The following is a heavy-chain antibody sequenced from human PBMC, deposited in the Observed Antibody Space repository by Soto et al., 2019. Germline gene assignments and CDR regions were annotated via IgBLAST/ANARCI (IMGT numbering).Heavy chain of an antibody. Sequence: QVQLVQSGAEVKKPGSSVKVSCKASGGTFSSYAISWVRQAPGQGLEWMGGIIPIFGTANYAQKFQGRVTITAEDSTSTAYMELSSLRSEDTAVYYCARFGPDIVLVPAAHSYGRDVWGQGTTVTVAS. D-gene: IGHD2-2*01. V-gene: IGHV1-69*12. CDR2: IIPIFGTA. CDR3: ARFGPDIVLVPAAHSYGRDV. J-gene: IGHJ6*02. CDR1: GGTFSSYA.